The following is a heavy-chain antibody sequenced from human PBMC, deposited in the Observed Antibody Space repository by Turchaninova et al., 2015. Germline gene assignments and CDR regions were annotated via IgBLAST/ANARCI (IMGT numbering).Heavy chain of an antibody. CDR3: ARVNSGAAAGTLDY. CDR1: GGSFSGYY. Sequence: LQQWGAGLLKPSETLSLTCAVYGGSFSGYYWSWIRQPPGKGLEWIGEINHSGSTKYNPSLKSRVTISVDTSKNQFSLKLSSVTAADTAVYYCARVNSGAAAGTLDYWGQGTLVTVSS. V-gene: IGHV4-34*01. D-gene: IGHD6-13*01. CDR2: INHSGST. J-gene: IGHJ4*02.